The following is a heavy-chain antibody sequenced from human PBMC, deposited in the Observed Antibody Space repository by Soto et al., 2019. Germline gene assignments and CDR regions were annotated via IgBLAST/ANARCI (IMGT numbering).Heavy chain of an antibody. Sequence: ASVKVSCKASGYTFTGYYMHWMRQAPGQGLEWMGWINPNSGETDYAQNFQGWVTMTRDMSASTAYMELSRLKSNDTAVYYCARGGGLNHYYYIAVWGKGTTVTVSS. V-gene: IGHV1-2*04. CDR3: ARGGGLNHYYYIAV. CDR2: INPNSGET. CDR1: GYTFTGYY. J-gene: IGHJ6*03.